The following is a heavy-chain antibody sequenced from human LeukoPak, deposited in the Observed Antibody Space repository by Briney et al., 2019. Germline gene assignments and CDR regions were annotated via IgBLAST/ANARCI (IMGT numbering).Heavy chain of an antibody. Sequence: PSETLSLTCTVSVGSISSGDYYWNWIRQPPGKGLEWIGYIYYSGSTYYNPSLKSRVTISVDTSKNQFSLKLTSVTAADTAVYYCARGRTTGTTEAFDIWGQGTMVTVSS. CDR1: VGSISSGDYY. J-gene: IGHJ3*02. CDR2: IYYSGST. V-gene: IGHV4-30-4*08. D-gene: IGHD1-1*01. CDR3: ARGRTTGTTEAFDI.